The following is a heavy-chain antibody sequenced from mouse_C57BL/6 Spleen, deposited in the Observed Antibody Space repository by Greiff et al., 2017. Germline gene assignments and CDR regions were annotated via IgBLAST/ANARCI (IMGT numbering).Heavy chain of an antibody. CDR3: ARHPFYYGSSYEGDYFDY. CDR1: GFTFSSYG. Sequence: DVMLVESGGDLVKPGGSLKLSCAASGFTFSSYGMSWVRQTPDKRLEWVATISSGGSYTYYPDSVKGRFTISRDNAKNTLYLQMSSLKSEDTAMYYCARHPFYYGSSYEGDYFDYWGQGTTLTVSS. D-gene: IGHD1-1*01. J-gene: IGHJ2*01. V-gene: IGHV5-6*02. CDR2: ISSGGSYT.